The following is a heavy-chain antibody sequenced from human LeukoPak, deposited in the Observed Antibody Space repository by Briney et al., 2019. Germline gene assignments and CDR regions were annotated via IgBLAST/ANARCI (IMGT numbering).Heavy chain of an antibody. CDR3: ARQDGFAHYYFDS. CDR2: IYPGDSDT. J-gene: IGHJ4*02. CDR1: GYSFTNYW. Sequence: GESLKISCKASGYSFTNYWIGWVRQMPGKGLEWMGIIYPGDSDTRYSPSFQGQVTISADKSISTAYLQWSSLKASDTAMYYCARQDGFAHYYFDSWGQGALVTVSS. D-gene: IGHD3-3*02. V-gene: IGHV5-51*01.